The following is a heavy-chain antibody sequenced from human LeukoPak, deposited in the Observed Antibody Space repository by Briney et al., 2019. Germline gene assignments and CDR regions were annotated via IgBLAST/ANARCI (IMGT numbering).Heavy chain of an antibody. CDR3: GRVGGRSKAAKGDAFDI. CDR1: GFTFSSYA. Sequence: HPGGSLRLSCAASGFTFSSYAMHWVRQAPGKGLEWVAVISYDGSNKYYADSVKGRFTISRDNSKNTLYLQMNSLRAEDTAVYYCGRVGGRSKAAKGDAFDIWGQGTMVTVSS. J-gene: IGHJ3*02. V-gene: IGHV3-30-3*01. D-gene: IGHD6-6*01. CDR2: ISYDGSNK.